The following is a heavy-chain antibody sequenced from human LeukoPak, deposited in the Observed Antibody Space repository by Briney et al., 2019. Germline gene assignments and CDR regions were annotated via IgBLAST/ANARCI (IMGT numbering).Heavy chain of an antibody. Sequence: SETLSLTCAVSGGSISSSNWWSWVRQPPGKGLEWIGEINHSGSTNYNPSLKSRVTISVDTSKNQFSLKLSSVTAADTAVYYCARGGGSYGYYFDYWGQGTLVTVSS. D-gene: IGHD1-26*01. J-gene: IGHJ4*02. CDR3: ARGGGSYGYYFDY. CDR2: INHSGST. CDR1: GGSISSSNW. V-gene: IGHV4-4*02.